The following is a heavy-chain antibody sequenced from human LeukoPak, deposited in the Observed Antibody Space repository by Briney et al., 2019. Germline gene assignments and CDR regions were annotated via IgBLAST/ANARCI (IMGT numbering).Heavy chain of an antibody. Sequence: PGGSLRLSCAASGFTFSDYGMHWVRQAPGKGLEWVSFIHYDASNKFFADSVQGRFTISGDNSLDTVYLQMNRLRPEDTGIYYCATNLIVGATIDYWGQGTLVTVSS. CDR1: GFTFSDYG. J-gene: IGHJ4*02. CDR2: IHYDASNK. V-gene: IGHV3-30*02. CDR3: ATNLIVGATIDY. D-gene: IGHD1-26*01.